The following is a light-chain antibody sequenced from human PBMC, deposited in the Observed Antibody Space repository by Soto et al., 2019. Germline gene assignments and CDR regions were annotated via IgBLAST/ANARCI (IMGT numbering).Light chain of an antibody. CDR2: DAS. Sequence: EIVLTQSPATLSLSPGERATLSCRASQSVSSCLAWYQQKPGQAPRLLIYDASNRATGIPARFSGSGSGTEFTLTISSLQSGDFAVYYCQQYNRWPFTFGPGTKVDIK. V-gene: IGKV3-11*01. CDR3: QQYNRWPFT. CDR1: QSVSSC. J-gene: IGKJ3*01.